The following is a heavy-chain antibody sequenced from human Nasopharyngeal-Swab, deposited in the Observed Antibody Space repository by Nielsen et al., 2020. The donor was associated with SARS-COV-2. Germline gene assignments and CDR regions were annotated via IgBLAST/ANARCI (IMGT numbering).Heavy chain of an antibody. CDR3: ARAPHPARITIFGVPPRHYGMDV. V-gene: IGHV1-69*13. CDR2: IIPIFGTA. D-gene: IGHD3-3*01. Sequence: SVKVSCKASGGTFSSYAISWVRQAPGQGLEWMGGIIPIFGTANYAQKFQGRVTITADESTSTAYMGLSSLRSEDTAVYYCARAPHPARITIFGVPPRHYGMDVWGQGTTVTVSS. J-gene: IGHJ6*02. CDR1: GGTFSSYA.